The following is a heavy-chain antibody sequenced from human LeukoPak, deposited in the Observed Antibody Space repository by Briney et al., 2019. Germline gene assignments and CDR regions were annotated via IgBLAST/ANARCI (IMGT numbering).Heavy chain of an antibody. CDR1: GYTYTGYY. CDR2: INPNSGGT. J-gene: IGHJ3*02. CDR3: ARTEDIVVVVAAIGADAFDI. Sequence: ASVTDSCMASGYTYTGYYMHWVRPAPGRGLEWMGWINPNSGGTNYAEKFQGRVTMTRDTSISTAYMELSRLRSDDTAVYYCARTEDIVVVVAAIGADAFDIWGQGTMVTVSS. V-gene: IGHV1-2*02. D-gene: IGHD2-15*01.